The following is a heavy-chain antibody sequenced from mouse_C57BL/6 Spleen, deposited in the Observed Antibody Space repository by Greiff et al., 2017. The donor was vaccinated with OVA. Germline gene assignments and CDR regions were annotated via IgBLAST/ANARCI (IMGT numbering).Heavy chain of an antibody. D-gene: IGHD2-3*01. CDR1: GFTFSDYG. CDR2: ISSGSSTI. V-gene: IGHV5-17*01. CDR3: ARGLLLDAMDY. J-gene: IGHJ4*01. Sequence: DVKLVESGGGLVKPGGSLKLSCAASGFTFSDYGMHWVRQAPEKGLEWVAYISSGSSTIYYADTVKGRFTISRDNAKNTLFLQMTSLRSEDTAMYYCARGLLLDAMDYWGQGTSVTVSS.